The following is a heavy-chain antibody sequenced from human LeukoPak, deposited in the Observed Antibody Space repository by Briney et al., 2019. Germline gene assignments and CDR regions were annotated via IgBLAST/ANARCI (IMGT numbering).Heavy chain of an antibody. CDR1: GYTFTGYY. D-gene: IGHD3-10*01. Sequence: EASVKVSCKASGYTFTGYYMHWVRQAPGQGLEWMGWINPNSGGTNYAQKFQGRVTMTRDTSISTAYMELSGLRSDDTAVYYCARANMVRGVGLFFDRNWFDPWGQGTLVTVPS. CDR3: ARANMVRGVGLFFDRNWFDP. J-gene: IGHJ5*02. V-gene: IGHV1-2*02. CDR2: INPNSGGT.